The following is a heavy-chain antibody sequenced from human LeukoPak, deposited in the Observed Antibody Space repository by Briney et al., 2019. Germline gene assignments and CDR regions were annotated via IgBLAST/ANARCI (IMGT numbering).Heavy chain of an antibody. Sequence: GGSLRLSCATSGFTFSSYDMHWVRQAPGKGLEWVAYIRNDGTTKDYADSVKGRFTSSRDNPKNTLYLQLNSPRGEDTAVYYCATTVFATTWYFDYWGQGYLVTVSS. D-gene: IGHD3-9*01. V-gene: IGHV3-30*02. CDR3: ATTVFATTWYFDY. CDR2: IRNDGTTK. J-gene: IGHJ4*02. CDR1: GFTFSSYD.